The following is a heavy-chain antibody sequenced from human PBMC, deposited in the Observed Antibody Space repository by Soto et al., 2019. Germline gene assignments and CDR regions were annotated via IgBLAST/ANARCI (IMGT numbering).Heavy chain of an antibody. D-gene: IGHD2-21*01. J-gene: IGHJ4*02. Sequence: PGGSMRLSCAASGFTFSSYTMHWVRQAPGRGLEWVAVISYDGSNKYYADSVKGRFTISRDNSKNTLYLQMNSLRAEDTAVYYCARVIGVPTSYFDYWGQGTLVTVSS. CDR2: ISYDGSNK. V-gene: IGHV3-30-3*01. CDR1: GFTFSSYT. CDR3: ARVIGVPTSYFDY.